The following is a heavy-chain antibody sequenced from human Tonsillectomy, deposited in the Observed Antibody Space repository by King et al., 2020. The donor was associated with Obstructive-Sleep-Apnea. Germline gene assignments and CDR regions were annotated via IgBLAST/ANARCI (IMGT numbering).Heavy chain of an antibody. J-gene: IGHJ5*02. V-gene: IGHV4-34*01. CDR2: INHSGST. CDR1: GGSFSDYY. CDR3: ARGSGAAAVNWFDP. Sequence: VQLQQWGAGLLKPSETLSLTCAVFGGSFSDYYWSWIRQPPGKGLEWIGEINHSGSTNYNPSLKSRVNASVATSKNQFSLKLNSVTAADTAVYYCARGSGAAAVNWFDPWGQGTLVTVSS. D-gene: IGHD6-13*01.